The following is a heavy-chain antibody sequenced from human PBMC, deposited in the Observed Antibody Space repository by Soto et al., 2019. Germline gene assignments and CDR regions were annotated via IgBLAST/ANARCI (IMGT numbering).Heavy chain of an antibody. CDR1: GYTFTSYG. V-gene: IGHV1-18*01. J-gene: IGHJ4*02. D-gene: IGHD2-2*01. CDR3: ARDRSGYCSSTSCYAAVPDFDY. CDR2: ISAYNGNT. Sequence: ASVKVSCKASGYTFTSYGISWVRQAPGQGLEWMGWISAYNGNTNYAQKLQGRVTMTTDTSTRTAYMELRSLRSDDTAVYYCARDRSGYCSSTSCYAAVPDFDYWGQGTLVTVSS.